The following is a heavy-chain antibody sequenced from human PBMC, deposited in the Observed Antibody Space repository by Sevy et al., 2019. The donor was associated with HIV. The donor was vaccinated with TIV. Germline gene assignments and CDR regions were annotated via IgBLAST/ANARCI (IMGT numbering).Heavy chain of an antibody. Sequence: GGSLRLSCTSSGFTFGDYAMSWFRQAPGKGLEWVAFIRRNSHEPYGGTTEYAASVKGRFTTSRDDSKSIAYLQMNSLKTEDTAVYYCTRGLATADTPEYYFDYWGQGILVTVSS. CDR2: IRRNSHEPYGGTT. J-gene: IGHJ4*02. V-gene: IGHV3-49*03. D-gene: IGHD5-12*01. CDR1: GFTFGDYA. CDR3: TRGLATADTPEYYFDY.